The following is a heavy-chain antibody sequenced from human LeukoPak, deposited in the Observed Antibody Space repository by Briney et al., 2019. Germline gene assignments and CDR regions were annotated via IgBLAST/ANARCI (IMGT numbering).Heavy chain of an antibody. V-gene: IGHV4-39*07. D-gene: IGHD6-13*01. Sequence: PSETLSLTCTVSGGSISSTTYYWAWVRQPPGKGLEWIGSIYKAGNTNYSPSLRSRVFISVDTSNNQFSLKLRSVTAADTAVYYCARISSSNWYNERGAFDVWGQGTMVTVSS. CDR1: GGSISSTTYY. J-gene: IGHJ3*01. CDR3: ARISSSNWYNERGAFDV. CDR2: IYKAGNT.